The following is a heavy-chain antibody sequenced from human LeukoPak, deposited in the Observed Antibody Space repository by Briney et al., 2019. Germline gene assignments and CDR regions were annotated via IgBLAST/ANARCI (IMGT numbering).Heavy chain of an antibody. CDR3: ARGLINPGDYYGMDV. V-gene: IGHV1-69*04. CDR2: IIPILGVT. Sequence: SVKVSCKASGDTFSRYAVSWVRQAPGQGLEWMGRIIPILGVTYYAQRFQDRVTITADRSPTAAYMELSSLTSEDAGVYFCARGLINPGDYYGMDVWGQGTTVTVSS. J-gene: IGHJ6*02. CDR1: GDTFSRYA.